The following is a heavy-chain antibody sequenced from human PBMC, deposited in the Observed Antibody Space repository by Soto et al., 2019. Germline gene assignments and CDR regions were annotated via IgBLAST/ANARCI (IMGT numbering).Heavy chain of an antibody. D-gene: IGHD4-17*01. CDR2: IIPALGTA. CDR3: ARPDFGDYWYFDR. V-gene: IGHV1-69*08. J-gene: IGHJ2*01. Sequence: QDQLVQSGAEVKKPGSSVKVSCKASGGTFSSHTFSWVRQAPGQGLEWMGRIIPALGTATYAQKFQGRVTTTADESATTVYMELHSLRSEDTAVYYCARPDFGDYWYFDRWGRGTLVTVSS. CDR1: GGTFSSHT.